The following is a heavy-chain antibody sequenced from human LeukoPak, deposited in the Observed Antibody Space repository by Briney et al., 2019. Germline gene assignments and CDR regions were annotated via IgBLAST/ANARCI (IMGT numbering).Heavy chain of an antibody. D-gene: IGHD6-13*01. Sequence: ASVKVSCKASGYTFTSYGITWVRQAPGQGLEWMGWISGYNGNTNYALKLQGRVTMTTDTSTSTAYMELRSLRSDDRAVYYCARCAAAAGTKGYWFDPWGQGTLVTVSS. CDR2: ISGYNGNT. CDR3: ARCAAAAGTKGYWFDP. CDR1: GYTFTSYG. J-gene: IGHJ5*02. V-gene: IGHV1-18*01.